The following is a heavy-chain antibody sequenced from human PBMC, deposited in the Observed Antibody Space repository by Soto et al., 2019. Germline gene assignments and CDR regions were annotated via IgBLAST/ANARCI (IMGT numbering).Heavy chain of an antibody. V-gene: IGHV5-51*01. Sequence: GESLKISCKGSGYSFTSYWIGWVRQMPGKGLEWMGIIYPGDSDTRYSPSFQGQVTISADKSISTAYLQWSSLKASDTAMYYCASTSIAAAGTQVYYNGMDVWGPGTTVTVSS. D-gene: IGHD6-13*01. CDR2: IYPGDSDT. CDR1: GYSFTSYW. CDR3: ASTSIAAAGTQVYYNGMDV. J-gene: IGHJ6*02.